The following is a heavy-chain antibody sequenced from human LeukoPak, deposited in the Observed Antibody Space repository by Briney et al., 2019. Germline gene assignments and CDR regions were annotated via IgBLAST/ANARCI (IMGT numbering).Heavy chain of an antibody. CDR3: ARHFKHVRSGTQHWFDP. CDR2: IYTSGST. CDR1: GGSISSYY. V-gene: IGHV4-4*07. Sequence: SETLSLTCTVSGGSISSYYWSWIRQPAGKGLEWIGRIYTSGSTNYNPSLKSRVTISVDTSKNQFSLRLNSVTAADTAVYYCARHFKHVRSGTQHWFDPWGQGTLVTVSS. J-gene: IGHJ5*02. D-gene: IGHD1-14*01.